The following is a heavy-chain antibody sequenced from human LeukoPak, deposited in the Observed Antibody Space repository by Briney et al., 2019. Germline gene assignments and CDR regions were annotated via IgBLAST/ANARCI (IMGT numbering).Heavy chain of an antibody. CDR2: IKCDGSEK. V-gene: IGHV3-52*01. J-gene: IGHJ4*02. CDR1: GFTFSSSW. Sequence: GGSLRLSCAASGFTFSSSWMRWVCQAPEKGLEWVADIKCDGSEKYYVDSVKGRFTISRDNAKNSLYLQMNSLRAEDTAVYYCSTAKFDNWGQGTLVTVSS. CDR3: STAKFDN.